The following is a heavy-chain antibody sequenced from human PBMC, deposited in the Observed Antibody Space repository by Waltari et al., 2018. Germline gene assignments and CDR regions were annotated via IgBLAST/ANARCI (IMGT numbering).Heavy chain of an antibody. V-gene: IGHV4-39*01. D-gene: IGHD5-12*01. CDR3: ATYIGASIGTAAFDV. CDR2: MSYSGTT. J-gene: IGHJ3*01. Sequence: VWIRPNPRQGLEWLGTMSYSGTTYSSPSLKGRVTISRDTSKNQVSLRLGSVTAADTAVYYCATYIGASIGTAAFDVWGQGTKVTVSS.